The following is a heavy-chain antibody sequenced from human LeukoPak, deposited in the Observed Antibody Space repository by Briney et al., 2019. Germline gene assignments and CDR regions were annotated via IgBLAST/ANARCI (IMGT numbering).Heavy chain of an antibody. CDR1: GFTFSSYS. CDR2: ISSSSSYI. D-gene: IGHD3-3*01. J-gene: IGHJ3*02. V-gene: IGHV3-21*01. CDR3: ARGPVPTYYDFWSGTIDAFDI. Sequence: GGSLRLSCAASGFTFSSYSMTWVRQAPGKGLEWASSISSSSSYIYYADSVKGRFTISRDNAKNSLYLQMNSLRAEDTAVYYCARGPVPTYYDFWSGTIDAFDIWGQGTMVTVSS.